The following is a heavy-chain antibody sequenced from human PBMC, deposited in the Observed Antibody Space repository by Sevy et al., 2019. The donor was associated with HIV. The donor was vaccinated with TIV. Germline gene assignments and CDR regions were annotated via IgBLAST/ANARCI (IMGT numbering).Heavy chain of an antibody. CDR1: GYTFTGYY. D-gene: IGHD3-10*01. CDR3: ARDDGSGSYCFDY. CDR2: INPNSGGT. Sequence: ASVKVSCKASGYTFTGYYMHWVRQAPGQWLEWMGWINPNSGGTNYAQKFQGRVTMTRDTSISTAYMELSRLRSDDTAVYYCARDDGSGSYCFDYWGQGTLVTVSS. J-gene: IGHJ4*02. V-gene: IGHV1-2*02.